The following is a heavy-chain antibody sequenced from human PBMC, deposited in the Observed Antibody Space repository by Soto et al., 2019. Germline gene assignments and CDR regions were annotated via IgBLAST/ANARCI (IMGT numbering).Heavy chain of an antibody. V-gene: IGHV3-23*01. CDR1: GFTFSTYG. Sequence: EVQVLESGGGLVQPGGSLRLSCAASGFTFSTYGMSWVRQAPGKGLEWVSDLSGSGRSTYYTDSVKGRFTISRDNSKNTLYLKMNSLRAEDTAVYYCGKRPLPEGLQGTLGAFDFWGQGTMVTVSS. CDR3: GKRPLPEGLQGTLGAFDF. J-gene: IGHJ3*01. CDR2: LSGSGRST.